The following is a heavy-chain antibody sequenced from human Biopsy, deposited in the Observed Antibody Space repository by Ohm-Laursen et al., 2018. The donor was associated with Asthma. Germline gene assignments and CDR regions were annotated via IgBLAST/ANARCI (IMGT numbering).Heavy chain of an antibody. CDR1: GGTFNTYV. V-gene: IGHV1-69*13. CDR3: ARKAGSCISRTCYSLDF. Sequence: ASVKVSCKSLGGTFNTYVIGWVRQAPGQGLEWMGGISSVFGTTTYPQKSQDRVTITADDSTSTVYMELSSLRSEDTAVYYCARKAGSCISRTCYSLDFWGQGTLVTVSS. J-gene: IGHJ4*02. CDR2: ISSVFGTT. D-gene: IGHD2-2*01.